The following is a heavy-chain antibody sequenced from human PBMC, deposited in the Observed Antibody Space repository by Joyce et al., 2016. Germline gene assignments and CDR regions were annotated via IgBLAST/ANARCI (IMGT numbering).Heavy chain of an antibody. V-gene: IGHV4-61*04. CDR2: IYNSETT. D-gene: IGHD2-21*01. Sequence: HLQESGPGLIKPSETLSLTCTISGDSFRGTSSYWSWIRKSPGKGLEWLGFIYNSETTHYNPSLGGRVSISLDTAVYYCATSLPSRVGGFQFFGMDVWGQGTTVIVS. J-gene: IGHJ6*02. CDR1: GDSFRGTSSY. CDR3: V.